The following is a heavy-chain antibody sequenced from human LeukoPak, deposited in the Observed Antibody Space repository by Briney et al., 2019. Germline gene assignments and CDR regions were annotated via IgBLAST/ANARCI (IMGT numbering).Heavy chain of an antibody. D-gene: IGHD6-19*01. CDR3: ASVPRQWREEYYFDY. V-gene: IGHV5-51*01. J-gene: IGHJ4*02. Sequence: GESLKISCKGSGYSFTSYWIGWVRQMPGKGLEWMGIIYPGDSDTRYSPSFRGQVTISADKSISTAYLQWSSLKASDTAMYYCASVPRQWREEYYFDYWGQGTLVTVSS. CDR1: GYSFTSYW. CDR2: IYPGDSDT.